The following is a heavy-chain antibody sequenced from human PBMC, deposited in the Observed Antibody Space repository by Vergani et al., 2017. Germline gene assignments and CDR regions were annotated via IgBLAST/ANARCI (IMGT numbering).Heavy chain of an antibody. J-gene: IGHJ5*02. Sequence: QLQLQESGPGLVKPSQTLSLTCTVSGGSISSGGYYWSWIRQHPWKGLEWMGYIYYSGSTYYNPSLKSRVTISVDTSKNHFSLKLSSVTAAYTAVYYCAREDVDYARNGGGGFDPWGQGTLVTVSS. CDR2: IYYSGST. CDR3: AREDVDYARNGGGGFDP. CDR1: GGSISSGGYY. V-gene: IGHV4-31*03. D-gene: IGHD4-17*01.